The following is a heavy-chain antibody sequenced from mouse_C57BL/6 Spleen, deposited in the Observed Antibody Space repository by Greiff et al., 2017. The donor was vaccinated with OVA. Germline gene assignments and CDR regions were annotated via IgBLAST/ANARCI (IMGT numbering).Heavy chain of an antibody. J-gene: IGHJ3*01. V-gene: IGHV5-17*01. Sequence: VQLQQSGGGLVKPGGSLKLSCAASGFTFSDYGMHWVRQAPEKGLEWVAYISSGSSTIYYADTVKGRFTISRDNAKNTLFLQMTSLRSEDTAMYYCARDTTVVATPFAYWGQGTLVTVSA. CDR3: ARDTTVVATPFAY. CDR1: GFTFSDYG. CDR2: ISSGSSTI. D-gene: IGHD1-1*01.